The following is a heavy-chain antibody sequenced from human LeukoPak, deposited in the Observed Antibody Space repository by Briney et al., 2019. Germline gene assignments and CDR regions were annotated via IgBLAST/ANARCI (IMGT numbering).Heavy chain of an antibody. J-gene: IGHJ4*02. CDR1: GFTFNNYA. CDR3: AKDRAPHSSSWYYFDY. Sequence: GGSLRLSCAASGFTFNNYAMSWVRQAPGMGLEWVSAISGSGGSTYYADSVKGRFTISRDNSKNTLYLQMNSLRAEDTAVYYCAKDRAPHSSSWYYFDYRGQGTLVTVSS. V-gene: IGHV3-23*01. CDR2: ISGSGGST. D-gene: IGHD6-13*01.